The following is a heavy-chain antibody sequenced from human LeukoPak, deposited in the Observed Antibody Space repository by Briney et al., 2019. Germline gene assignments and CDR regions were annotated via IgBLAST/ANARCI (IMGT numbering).Heavy chain of an antibody. CDR2: IYHSGST. D-gene: IGHD6-13*01. CDR3: ARDQAAVVNYFDY. CDR1: GYSISSGYY. Sequence: SETLSLTCTVSGYSISSGYYWGWIRQPPGKGLEWIGSIYHSGSTYYNPSLKSRVTISVDTSKNQFSLKLSSVTAADTAVYYCARDQAAVVNYFDYWAREPWSPSPQ. V-gene: IGHV4-38-2*02. J-gene: IGHJ4*02.